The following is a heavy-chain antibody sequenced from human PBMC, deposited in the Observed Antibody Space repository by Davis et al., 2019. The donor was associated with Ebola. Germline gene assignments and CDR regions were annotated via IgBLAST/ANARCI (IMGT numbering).Heavy chain of an antibody. CDR1: GFTFSSYA. CDR3: AKPDTSFGVVMPFDY. J-gene: IGHJ4*02. CDR2: ISGSGGST. V-gene: IGHV3-23*01. Sequence: GESLKISCAASGFTFSSYAMSWVRQAPGKGLEWVSAISGSGGSTYYADSVKGRFTISRDNSKNTLYLQMNSLRAEDTAVYYCAKPDTSFGVVMPFDYWGQGTLATVSS. D-gene: IGHD3-3*01.